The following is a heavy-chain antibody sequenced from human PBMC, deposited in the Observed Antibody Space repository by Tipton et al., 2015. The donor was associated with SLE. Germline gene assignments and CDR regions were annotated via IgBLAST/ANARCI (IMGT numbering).Heavy chain of an antibody. J-gene: IGHJ4*02. CDR2: ISSSSNFI. Sequence: SLRLSCSASGFTFSSYAMHWVRQAPGKGLEWVSSISSSSNFIYYADSLRGRFTVSRDNAKNSLYLQINSLRAEDTAVYYCGRVGYDLGVDSWGQGTLVTVSS. CDR1: GFTFSSYA. CDR3: GRVGYDLGVDS. D-gene: IGHD5-12*01. V-gene: IGHV3-21*01.